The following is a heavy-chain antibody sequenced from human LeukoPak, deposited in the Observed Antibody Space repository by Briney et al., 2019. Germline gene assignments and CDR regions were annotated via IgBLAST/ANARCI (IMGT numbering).Heavy chain of an antibody. J-gene: IGHJ4*02. CDR1: GFTFSSYW. V-gene: IGHV3-7*01. Sequence: GGSLRLSCAASGFTFSSYWVSWVRQAPGKGLEWVANIKQDGSEKYYVDSVKGRFTISRDNAKNSLYLQMNSLRAEDTAVHYCARDLYDSSGYYLGYYFDYWGQGTLVTVSS. D-gene: IGHD3-22*01. CDR3: ARDLYDSSGYYLGYYFDY. CDR2: IKQDGSEK.